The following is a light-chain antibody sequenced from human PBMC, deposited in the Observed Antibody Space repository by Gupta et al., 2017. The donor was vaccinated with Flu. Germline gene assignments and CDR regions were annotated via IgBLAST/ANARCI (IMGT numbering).Light chain of an antibody. J-gene: IGLJ3*02. CDR2: EVS. V-gene: IGLV2-11*01. CDR1: SSDVGSYDY. Sequence: TISWTGTSSDVGSYDYVCWNQQHPGKALNLMIYEVSRGAAGVPDRFSGSKSGNTASLTISGPQEEDEDDYYGCSDAGSNTCVFGGGTKVTVL. CDR3: CSDAGSNTCV.